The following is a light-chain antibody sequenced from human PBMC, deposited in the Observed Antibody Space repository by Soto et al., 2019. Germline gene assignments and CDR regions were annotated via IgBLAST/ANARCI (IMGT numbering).Light chain of an antibody. Sequence: DIVLTQSPGTLSLSPGERATLSCRASQSVSSNYLAWYQQKPGQAPRLLIYDASNRATGIPARFSGSGSGTDFTLTISSLEPEDFAVYYCQQRSNWPPITFGQGTRLEIK. CDR3: QQRSNWPPIT. CDR1: QSVSSNY. V-gene: IGKV3-11*01. CDR2: DAS. J-gene: IGKJ5*01.